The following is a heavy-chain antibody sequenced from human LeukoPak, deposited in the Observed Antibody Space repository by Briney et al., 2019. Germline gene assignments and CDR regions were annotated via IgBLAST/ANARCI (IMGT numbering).Heavy chain of an antibody. D-gene: IGHD3-22*01. V-gene: IGHV3-23*01. CDR2: ISGSGGRA. Sequence: GGSLRLSCAASGFTFSSYGMSWVRQAPGKGLEWVSLISGSGGRAYYADSVKGRFTISRDNSKNSLYLQMNSLRGEDTAVYYCATGGVHYYDSSADYWGQGTLVTVSS. CDR3: ATGGVHYYDSSADY. J-gene: IGHJ4*02. CDR1: GFTFSSYG.